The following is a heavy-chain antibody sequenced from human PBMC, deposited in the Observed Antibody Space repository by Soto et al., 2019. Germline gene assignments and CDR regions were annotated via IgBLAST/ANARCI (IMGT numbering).Heavy chain of an antibody. Sequence: QVQLQESGPGLVKPSQTLSLTCTVSGVSISSGGSYWSWIRQHPGRGLEWIGYIYYTGSTYYNPSLTRRVTISLGTSKNHFSLNLSSVTAADTAVYYCAREGRNDLWAMDVWGQGTTVIVSS. CDR2: IYYTGST. CDR3: AREGRNDLWAMDV. D-gene: IGHD3-16*01. V-gene: IGHV4-31*03. CDR1: GVSISSGGSY. J-gene: IGHJ6*02.